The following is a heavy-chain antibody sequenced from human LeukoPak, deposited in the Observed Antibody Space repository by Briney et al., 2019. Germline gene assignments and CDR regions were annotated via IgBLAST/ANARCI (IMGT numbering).Heavy chain of an antibody. D-gene: IGHD3-9*01. CDR2: ISGRDDST. CDR3: AKWGDYDILTGYYDPDY. CDR1: GFTVTNYA. J-gene: IGHJ4*02. Sequence: GGSLRLSCAASGFTVTNYAMYWVRQAPGKGLEWVSAISGRDDSTYYADSVKCRFTISRDTSKNTLFLQMNSLRAEDTAVYYCAKWGDYDILTGYYDPDYWGQGTLVTVSS. V-gene: IGHV3-23*01.